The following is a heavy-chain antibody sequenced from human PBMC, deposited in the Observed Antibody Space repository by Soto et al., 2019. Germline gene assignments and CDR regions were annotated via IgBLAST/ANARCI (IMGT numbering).Heavy chain of an antibody. D-gene: IGHD3-10*01. V-gene: IGHV3-30-3*01. Sequence: GGSLRLSCAASGFTFSSYAMHWVRQAPGKGLEWVAVISYDGSNKYYADSVKGRFTISRDNSKNTLYLQMNSLRAEDTAVYYCARAGQPYYGSGSDYWGQGTLVTVSS. CDR1: GFTFSSYA. CDR3: ARAGQPYYGSGSDY. J-gene: IGHJ4*02. CDR2: ISYDGSNK.